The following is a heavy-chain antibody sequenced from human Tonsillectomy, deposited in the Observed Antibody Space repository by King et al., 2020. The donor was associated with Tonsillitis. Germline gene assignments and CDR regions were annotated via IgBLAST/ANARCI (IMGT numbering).Heavy chain of an antibody. CDR2: MNPNSGNT. V-gene: IGHV1-8*01. Sequence: QLVQSGAEVKKPGASVKVSCKASGYTFTSYDINWVRQATGQGLEWMGWMNPNSGNTGYAQKFQGRVTMTRKTSISTAYMELSSLRSEDTAVYYCARARRGYDILTGYPREDFDYWGQGTLVTVSS. J-gene: IGHJ4*02. CDR3: ARARRGYDILTGYPREDFDY. CDR1: GYTFTSYD. D-gene: IGHD3-9*01.